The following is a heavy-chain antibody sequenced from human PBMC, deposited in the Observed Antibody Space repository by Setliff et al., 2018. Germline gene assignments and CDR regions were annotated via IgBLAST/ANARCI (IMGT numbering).Heavy chain of an antibody. CDR1: GFSFTTNW. D-gene: IGHD6-19*01. Sequence: PGESLKISCKTSGFSFTTNWIVWVRQMPGKGLEWVGIIYPGDSDTRYSPSLQGQVTISADKSITTAYLQWSSLRASDTAMYYCARHFGFSAGWYADYWGQGTLVTVS. CDR3: ARHFGFSAGWYADY. J-gene: IGHJ4*02. V-gene: IGHV5-51*01. CDR2: IYPGDSDT.